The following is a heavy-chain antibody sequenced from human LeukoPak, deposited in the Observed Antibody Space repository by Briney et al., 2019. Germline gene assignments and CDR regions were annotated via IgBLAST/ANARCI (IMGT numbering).Heavy chain of an antibody. CDR1: GGSFSGYY. J-gene: IGHJ4*02. CDR2: INHSGST. V-gene: IGHV4-34*01. D-gene: IGHD2-2*01. CDR3: ARGREAIVVVPAAFIDY. Sequence: PSETLSLTCAVYGGSFSGYYWSWIRQPPGKGLEWIGEINHSGSTNYNPSLKSRVTISVDTSKNQFSLKLSSVTAADTAVYYCARGREAIVVVPAAFIDYWGQGTLVTVSS.